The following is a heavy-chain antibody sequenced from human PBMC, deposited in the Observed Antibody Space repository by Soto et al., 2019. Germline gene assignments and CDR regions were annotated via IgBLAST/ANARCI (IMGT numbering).Heavy chain of an antibody. D-gene: IGHD2-2*01. CDR3: ARHVYCSSTSCLLFYYYYGMDV. CDR2: IDPSDSYT. CDR1: GYSFTSYW. J-gene: IGHJ6*02. Sequence: EVQLVQSGAEVKKPGESLRISCKGSGYSFTSYWISWVRQMPGKGLEWMGRIDPSDSYTNYSPSFQGHVTISADKSISTAYLQWSSLKASYTVMYYCARHVYCSSTSCLLFYYYYGMDVWGEGTTVTVSS. V-gene: IGHV5-10-1*03.